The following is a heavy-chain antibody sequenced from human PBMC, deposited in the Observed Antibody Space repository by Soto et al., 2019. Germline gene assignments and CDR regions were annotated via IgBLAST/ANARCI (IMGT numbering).Heavy chain of an antibody. D-gene: IGHD3-10*01. CDR3: AKNSGWFNN. J-gene: IGHJ5*02. CDR2: IGGSGETT. V-gene: IGHV3-23*01. CDR1: GFPFSTTD. Sequence: GGSLRLSCAASGFPFSTTDMSWVRQAPGKGLEWVSTIGGSGETTYYADSVKGRFTISRDNSKNTLYLQMNSLRADDTALYYCAKNSGWFNNWGQGALVTVSS.